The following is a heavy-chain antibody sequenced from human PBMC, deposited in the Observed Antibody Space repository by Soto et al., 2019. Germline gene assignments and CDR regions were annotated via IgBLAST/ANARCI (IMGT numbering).Heavy chain of an antibody. CDR2: INPSGGST. J-gene: IGHJ4*02. Sequence: GASVKVSCKASGYTFTSYYMHWVRQAPGQGLEWMGIINPSGGSTSYAQKFQGRVTMTRDTSTSTVYMELSSLRSEDTAVYYCARDRHCSGGSCSDKFDDWGQGTLVTVSS. V-gene: IGHV1-46*03. CDR3: ARDRHCSGGSCSDKFDD. D-gene: IGHD2-15*01. CDR1: GYTFTSYY.